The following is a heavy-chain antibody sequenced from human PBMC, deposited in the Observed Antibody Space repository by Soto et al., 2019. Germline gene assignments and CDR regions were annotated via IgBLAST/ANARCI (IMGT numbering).Heavy chain of an antibody. V-gene: IGHV4-34*01. J-gene: IGHJ6*02. CDR3: ASGRVRGVIKTSYYYYYGMDV. CDR1: GGSFSGYY. CDR2: INHSGST. Sequence: TSETLSLTCAVYGGSFSGYYWSWIRQPPGKGLEWIGEINHSGSTNYNPSLKSRVTISVDTSKNQFSLKLSSVTAADTAVYYCASGRVRGVIKTSYYYYYGMDVWGQGTTVTVSS. D-gene: IGHD3-10*01.